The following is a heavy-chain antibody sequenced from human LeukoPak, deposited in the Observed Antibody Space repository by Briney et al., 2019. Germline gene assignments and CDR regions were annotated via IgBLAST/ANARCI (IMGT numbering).Heavy chain of an antibody. J-gene: IGHJ4*02. V-gene: IGHV3-9*01. CDR1: GFTFSSYE. CDR3: AKDARGLLPTYYFDY. CDR2: ISWNSGSI. Sequence: PGGSLRLSCAASGFTFSSYEMNWVRQAPGKGLEWVSGISWNSGSIGYADSAKGRFTISRDNAKNSLYLQMNSLRAEDTALYYCAKDARGLLPTYYFDYWGQGTLVTVSS. D-gene: IGHD2-15*01.